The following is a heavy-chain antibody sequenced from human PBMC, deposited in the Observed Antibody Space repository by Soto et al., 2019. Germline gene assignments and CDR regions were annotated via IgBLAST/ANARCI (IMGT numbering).Heavy chain of an antibody. V-gene: IGHV4-34*01. J-gene: IGHJ5*02. CDR2: INHSGST. CDR1: GGSFSGYY. CDR3: ARGWFVVVPAAMRGWFDP. D-gene: IGHD2-2*01. Sequence: QVQLQQWGAGLLKPSETLSLTCAVYGGSFSGYYWSWIRQPPGKGLEWIGEINHSGSTNYNPSLKSRVTISVDTYKNQFSLKLSSVTAADTAVYYCARGWFVVVPAAMRGWFDPWGQGNLVTVSS.